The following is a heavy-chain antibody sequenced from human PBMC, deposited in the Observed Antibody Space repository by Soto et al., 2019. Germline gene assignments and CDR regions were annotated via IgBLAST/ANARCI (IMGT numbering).Heavy chain of an antibody. Sequence: SETLSLTCTVSGGSVSSGSYYWSWIRQPPGKGLEWIGYIYYSGSTNYNPSLKSRVTISVDTSKNQFSLKLSSVTAADTAVYYCARYHYMITFGGVIVKGFGSDAFDIWGQGTMVTVSS. CDR3: ARYHYMITFGGVIVKGFGSDAFDI. J-gene: IGHJ3*02. CDR2: IYYSGST. CDR1: GGSVSSGSYY. V-gene: IGHV4-61*01. D-gene: IGHD3-16*02.